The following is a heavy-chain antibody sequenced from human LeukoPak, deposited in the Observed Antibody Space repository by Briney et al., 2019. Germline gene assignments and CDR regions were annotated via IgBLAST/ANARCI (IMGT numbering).Heavy chain of an antibody. J-gene: IGHJ4*02. V-gene: IGHV3-21*01. CDR2: ISSSSSYI. Sequence: GGSLRLSCAASGFTFSSYSMNWVRQAPGKGLEWVSSISSSSSYIYYADSVKGRFTISRDNAKSSLYLQMNSLRAEDTAVYYCARSEDTAMVFSYWGQGTLVTVSS. CDR3: ARSEDTAMVFSY. D-gene: IGHD5-18*01. CDR1: GFTFSSYS.